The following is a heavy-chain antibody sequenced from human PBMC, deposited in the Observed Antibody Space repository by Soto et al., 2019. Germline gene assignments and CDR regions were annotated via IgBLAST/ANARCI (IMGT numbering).Heavy chain of an antibody. V-gene: IGHV2-5*02. CDR2: TYWDDDK. D-gene: IGHD4-17*01. J-gene: IGHJ4*02. Sequence: ITLKESGPSLVKATQTLTLTCTFSGFSLSTSGVGVGWIRQPPGKALEWLALTYWDDDKRYSPSLKSRLTITKDTSKNQVVLTMTNMDPVDTATYYCAHRQRTVYFDYWGQGTLVTVSS. CDR3: AHRQRTVYFDY. CDR1: GFSLSTSGVG.